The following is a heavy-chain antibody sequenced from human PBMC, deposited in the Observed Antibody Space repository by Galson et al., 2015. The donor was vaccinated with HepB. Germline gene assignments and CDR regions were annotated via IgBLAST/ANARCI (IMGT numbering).Heavy chain of an antibody. CDR1: GFSFNYFH. D-gene: IGHD4-17*01. CDR2: ISYTGSYT. J-gene: IGHJ2*01. CDR3: VRPRGAGAGDYQNWYFDL. Sequence: SLRLYCAVSGFSFNYFHMHWGRQAPGKGLAWVAAISYTGSYTGSSDVGRGRSTISRDKSTSALYLQITSLRVDDTALYYCVRPRGAGAGDYQNWYFDLWGRGTLVTVS. V-gene: IGHV3-30-3*01.